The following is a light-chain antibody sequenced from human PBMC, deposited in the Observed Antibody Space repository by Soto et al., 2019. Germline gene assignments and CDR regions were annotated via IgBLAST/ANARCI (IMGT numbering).Light chain of an antibody. CDR1: QSVSNW. CDR3: QQYDSYSWT. J-gene: IGKJ1*01. Sequence: DIQMTQSPSTLSASVGERVTITCRACQSVSNWLAWYQQKPGKAPNLLIYDVSSLESGVPSRFSGSGSGTEFILTISSLQPDDFATYYCQQYDSYSWTFGQGTKVEMK. V-gene: IGKV1-5*01. CDR2: DVS.